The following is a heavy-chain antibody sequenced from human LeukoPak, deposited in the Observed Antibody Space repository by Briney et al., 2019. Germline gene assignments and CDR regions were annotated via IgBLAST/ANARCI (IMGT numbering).Heavy chain of an antibody. CDR3: ALSNEAFDSAGYFDY. V-gene: IGHV5-51*01. Sequence: GESLQISCKGSGSTFTNYWVGWVRQMPGKGLEWMGTIYPNNSDSRYNPSFRGQVTISVDRSITTAYLLWKSLKASDTAIYYCALSNEAFDSAGYFDYWGQGTLVTVSS. CDR2: IYPNNSDS. J-gene: IGHJ4*02. D-gene: IGHD3-22*01. CDR1: GSTFTNYW.